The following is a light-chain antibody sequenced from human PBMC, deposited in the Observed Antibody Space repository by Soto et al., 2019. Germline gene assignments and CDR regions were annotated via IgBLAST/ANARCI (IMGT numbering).Light chain of an antibody. CDR2: GAS. J-gene: IGKJ5*01. Sequence: EIVLTQSPGTLSLSPGERATLFCRASQSVSSTYLAWYQHKPGQAPRLLIYGASSRATGIPDRFSGSGSGTDFTLTISRLEPEDFAVYYCQQYGGSITFGQGTRLEIE. CDR1: QSVSSTY. V-gene: IGKV3-20*01. CDR3: QQYGGSIT.